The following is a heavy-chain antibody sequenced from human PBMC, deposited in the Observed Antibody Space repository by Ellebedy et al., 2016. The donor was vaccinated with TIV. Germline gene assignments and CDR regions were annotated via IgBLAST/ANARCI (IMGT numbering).Heavy chain of an antibody. D-gene: IGHD1-26*01. V-gene: IGHV1-69*13. CDR3: ARGSSGSYHTFGY. CDR2: IIPIFGTA. Sequence: AASVKVSCKASGGTFSSYAISWVRQAPGQGLEWMGGIIPIFGTANYAQKFQGRVTITADESTSTAYMELSSLRSEDTAVYYCARGSSGSYHTFGYWGQGTLVTVSS. J-gene: IGHJ4*02. CDR1: GGTFSSYA.